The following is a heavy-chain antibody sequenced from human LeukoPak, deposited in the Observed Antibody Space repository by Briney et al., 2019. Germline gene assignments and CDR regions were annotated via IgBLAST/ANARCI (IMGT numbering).Heavy chain of an antibody. CDR2: ISYDGSNK. CDR3: ARGGQWLVPTPSLFDY. Sequence: GRPLRLSCAASGFTFSSYAMHWVRQAPGKGLEWVAVISYDGSNKYYADSVKGRFTISRDNSKNTLYLQMNSLRAEDTAVYYCARGGQWLVPTPSLFDYWGQGTLVTVSS. D-gene: IGHD6-19*01. J-gene: IGHJ4*02. V-gene: IGHV3-30*04. CDR1: GFTFSSYA.